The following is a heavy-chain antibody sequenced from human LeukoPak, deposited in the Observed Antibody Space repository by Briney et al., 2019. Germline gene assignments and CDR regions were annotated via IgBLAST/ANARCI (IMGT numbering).Heavy chain of an antibody. J-gene: IGHJ4*02. CDR3: TRDSARRDGYNFDY. CDR2: IKQDGSEK. CDR1: GFTFSSYE. V-gene: IGHV3-7*01. D-gene: IGHD5-24*01. Sequence: GGSLRLSCAASGFTFSSYEMNWVRQAPGKGLEWVANIKQDGSEKYYVDSVKGRFTISRDNSKNTLYLQMNSLRTEDTAVYYCTRDSARRDGYNFDYWGQGTLVTVSS.